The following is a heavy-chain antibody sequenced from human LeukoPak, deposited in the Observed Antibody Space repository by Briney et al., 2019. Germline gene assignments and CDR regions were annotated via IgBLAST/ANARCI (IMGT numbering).Heavy chain of an antibody. CDR2: ISSSSSTI. CDR1: GFTFSNAW. D-gene: IGHD3-3*01. Sequence: GGSLRLSCAASGFTFSNAWMSWVRQAPGKGLERVSYISSSSSTIYYADSVKGRFTISRDNAKNSLYLEMNSLRAEDTAVYYCARDQGDFWSGYLVSYFDYWGQGTLVTVSS. CDR3: ARDQGDFWSGYLVSYFDY. J-gene: IGHJ4*02. V-gene: IGHV3-48*04.